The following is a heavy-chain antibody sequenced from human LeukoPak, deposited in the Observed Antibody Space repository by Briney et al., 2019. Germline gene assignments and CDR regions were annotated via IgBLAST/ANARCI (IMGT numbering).Heavy chain of an antibody. D-gene: IGHD3-16*01. CDR2: VYYSGTT. CDR3: ARQDTITGPGVEY. J-gene: IGHJ4*02. Sequence: SETLSLTCTVSGGSISGSNYYWGWIRQPPGMGLEWIGNVYYSGTTYYSPSLKSRVTISVDTSKNQFSLKLRSVTAADTAVYYCARQDTITGPGVEYWGQGTPVTVSS. CDR1: GGSISGSNYY. V-gene: IGHV4-39*01.